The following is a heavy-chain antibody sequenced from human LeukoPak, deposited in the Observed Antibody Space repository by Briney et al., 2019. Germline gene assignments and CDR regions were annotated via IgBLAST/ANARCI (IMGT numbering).Heavy chain of an antibody. D-gene: IGHD3-22*01. CDR2: ISGDGGST. CDR3: AKAVSPYYDSSGYYDY. CDR1: GFTFDDYA. J-gene: IGHJ4*02. Sequence: GGSLRLSCAASGFTFDDYAMHWVRQAPGKGLEWVSLISGDGGSTYYADSVKGRFTISRDNSKNSLYLQMNSLRTEDTALYYCAKAVSPYYDSSGYYDYWGQGTLVTVSS. V-gene: IGHV3-43*02.